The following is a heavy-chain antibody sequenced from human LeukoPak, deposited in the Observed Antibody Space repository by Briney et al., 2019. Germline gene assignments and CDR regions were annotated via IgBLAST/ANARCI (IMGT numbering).Heavy chain of an antibody. Sequence: GGSLRLSCAASGFTFSSYSMNWVRQAPGKGLEWVSSISSSSSYIYYADSVKGRFTISRGNAKNSLYLQMNSLRVEDTAVYYCARDLGSSGYSLDYWGQGTLVTVSS. CDR3: ARDLGSSGYSLDY. CDR2: ISSSSSYI. J-gene: IGHJ4*02. D-gene: IGHD3-22*01. CDR1: GFTFSSYS. V-gene: IGHV3-21*01.